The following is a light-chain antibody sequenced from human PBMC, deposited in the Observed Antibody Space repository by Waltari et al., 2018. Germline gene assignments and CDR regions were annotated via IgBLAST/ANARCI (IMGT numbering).Light chain of an antibody. CDR3: QNHERLPAT. CDR1: QSISRY. J-gene: IGKJ1*01. Sequence: EVVLTQSPGTLSLSPGERATLFCRASQSISRYLVWYQQRPGQAPRLLIYGAAIRAAGIPDRFSGSGSGTDFTLSISRLEPEDFAVYYCQNHERLPATFGQGTRVESK. V-gene: IGKV3-20*01. CDR2: GAA.